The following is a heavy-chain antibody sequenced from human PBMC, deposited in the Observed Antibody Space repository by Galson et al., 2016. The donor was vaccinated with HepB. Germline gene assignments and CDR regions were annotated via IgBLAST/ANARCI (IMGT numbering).Heavy chain of an antibody. J-gene: IGHJ4*02. D-gene: IGHD3-10*01. CDR2: ISSISSTI. V-gene: IGHV3-48*02. CDR3: AREIPSRGKSDY. CDR1: GFTFSSYS. Sequence: SLRLSCAASGFTFSSYSMNWVRQAPGKGLEWVSYISSISSTIYYADSVEGRFTISRDNAKNSLYLQMNSLRDEDTAVYYCAREIPSRGKSDYWGQGTLVTVSS.